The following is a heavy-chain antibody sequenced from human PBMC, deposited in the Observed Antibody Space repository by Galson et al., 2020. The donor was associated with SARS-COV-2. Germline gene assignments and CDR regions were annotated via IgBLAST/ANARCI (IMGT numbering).Heavy chain of an antibody. CDR3: ARVGITGQKYYYAMDV. V-gene: IGHV1-2*02. Sequence: ASVKVSCKASGYTFTGYYMHWVRQAPGQGLEWMGWINPNSGGTNYAQKFQGRVTMTRDTSISTAYMELSRLRSDDTAVYYCARVGITGQKYYYAMDVWGQGTTVTVSS. D-gene: IGHD1-20*01. CDR2: INPNSGGT. CDR1: GYTFTGYY. J-gene: IGHJ6*02.